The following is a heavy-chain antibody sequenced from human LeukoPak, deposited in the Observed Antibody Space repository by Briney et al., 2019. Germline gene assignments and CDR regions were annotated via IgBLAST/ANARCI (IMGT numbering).Heavy chain of an antibody. CDR1: GFTFSSYS. CDR2: ISSSRSYI. Sequence: PGGSLRLSCAASGFTFSSYSMNWVRQAPGKGLEWVSSISSSRSYIYYADSVKGRFTISRDNAKNSLYLQMNSLRAEDTAVYYCXXXXXXXXXXXXXXXXDYYYGMDVWGQGTTVTVSS. V-gene: IGHV3-21*01. J-gene: IGHJ6*02. CDR3: XXXXXXXXXXXXXXXXDYYYGMDV.